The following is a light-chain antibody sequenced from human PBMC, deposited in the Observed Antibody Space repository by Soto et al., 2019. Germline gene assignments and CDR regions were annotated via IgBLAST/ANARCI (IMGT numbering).Light chain of an antibody. J-gene: IGKJ1*01. CDR2: AAS. V-gene: IGKV3-20*01. Sequence: DIALTQSAAPLSVSPGESATLSCRASQGIRSLLAWYQQKPGQAPSLLIYAASTRAAGIPDRFSGSGSGTDFTLTISRLEPEDFAVYYCQQYGSSGTFGQGTKVDIK. CDR3: QQYGSSGT. CDR1: QGIRSL.